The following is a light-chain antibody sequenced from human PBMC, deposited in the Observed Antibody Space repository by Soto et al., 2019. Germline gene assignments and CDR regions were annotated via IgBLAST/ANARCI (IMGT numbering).Light chain of an antibody. V-gene: IGKV3-20*01. J-gene: IGKJ3*01. CDR1: QSVGSTF. CDR3: QQYGTSPFT. CDR2: GAS. Sequence: IVLTQSPATLSLSPGERATLSCRASQSVGSTFLAWYQQKTGQAPRLLISGASSRATGIPDRFSGSGSGTDFTLTISRLEPEDFAVYYCQQYGTSPFTFGPGTKVDIK.